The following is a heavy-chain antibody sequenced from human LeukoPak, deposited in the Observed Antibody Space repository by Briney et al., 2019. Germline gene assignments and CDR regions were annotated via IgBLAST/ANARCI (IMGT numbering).Heavy chain of an antibody. J-gene: IGHJ4*02. CDR2: ISYDGSNK. CDR1: GSTSSSYG. D-gene: IGHD2-15*01. CDR3: AKDGNIVVVVAVPWYFDY. V-gene: IGHV3-30*18. Sequence: GGSLRLSCAASGSTSSSYGTHWVRQAPGRGREWVAVISYDGSNKYYADSVKGRFTISRDNSKNTLYLQMNSLRAEDTAVYYCAKDGNIVVVVAVPWYFDYWGQGTLVTVSS.